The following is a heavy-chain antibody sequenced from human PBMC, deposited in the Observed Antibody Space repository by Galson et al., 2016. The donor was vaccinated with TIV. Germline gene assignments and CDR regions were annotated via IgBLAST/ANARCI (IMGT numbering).Heavy chain of an antibody. J-gene: IGHJ4*02. Sequence: SLRLSCADAGFTFNYYPMHWVRRAPGKGLEWVAVISYDGSSKYYSDSVKGRFTISRDNSKNTLYLQMNSLRPEDTAVFYCAKEVQRRLPYWGQGTLVPVSS. CDR1: GFTFNYYP. CDR3: AKEVQRRLPY. V-gene: IGHV3-30-3*01. D-gene: IGHD1-1*01. CDR2: ISYDGSSK.